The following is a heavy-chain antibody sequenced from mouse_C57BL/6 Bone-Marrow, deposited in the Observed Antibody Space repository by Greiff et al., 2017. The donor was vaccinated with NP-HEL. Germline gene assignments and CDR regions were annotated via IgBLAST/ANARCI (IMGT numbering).Heavy chain of an antibody. D-gene: IGHD3-2*02. CDR2: IDPENGDT. CDR3: TTKGDSSGPWFAY. CDR1: GFNIKDDY. J-gene: IGHJ3*01. V-gene: IGHV14-4*01. Sequence: EVQLQQSGAELVRPGASVKLSCTASGFNIKDDYMHWVKQRPEQGLEWIGWIDPENGDTEYASQFQGKATITADTSSNTAYLQLSSLTSEDTAVYYCTTKGDSSGPWFAYWGQGTLVTVSA.